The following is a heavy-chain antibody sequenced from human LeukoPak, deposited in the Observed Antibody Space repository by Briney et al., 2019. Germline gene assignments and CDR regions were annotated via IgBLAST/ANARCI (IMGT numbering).Heavy chain of an antibody. Sequence: ASVKVSCKASGYTFTSYGISWVRQAPGQGLEWMGWISAYNGNTNYAQKLQGRVTMTTDTSTSTAYMELRSLRSDDTAVYYCASAEDYYDSSGWDYWGQGTLVTVSS. D-gene: IGHD3-22*01. CDR1: GYTFTSYG. J-gene: IGHJ4*02. CDR2: ISAYNGNT. V-gene: IGHV1-18*01. CDR3: ASAEDYYDSSGWDY.